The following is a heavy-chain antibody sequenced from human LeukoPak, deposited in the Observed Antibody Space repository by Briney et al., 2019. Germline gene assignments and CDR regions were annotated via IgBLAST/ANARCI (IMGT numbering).Heavy chain of an antibody. D-gene: IGHD6-19*01. Sequence: HSGGSLRLSCAASGFNFDDYAMHWVRQAPGKGLEWVSGISWNSGSIGYADSVKGRFTISRDNAKNSLYLQMNSLRAEDTALYYCAKDGGGWGAYYFDYWGQGTLVTVSS. CDR1: GFNFDDYA. V-gene: IGHV3-9*01. CDR2: ISWNSGSI. CDR3: AKDGGGWGAYYFDY. J-gene: IGHJ4*02.